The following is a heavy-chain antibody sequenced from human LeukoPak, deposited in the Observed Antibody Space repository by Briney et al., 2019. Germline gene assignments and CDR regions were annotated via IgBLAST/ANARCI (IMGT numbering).Heavy chain of an antibody. CDR2: INPSDSYT. V-gene: IGHV5-10-1*01. D-gene: IGHD6-19*01. J-gene: IGHJ4*02. CDR3: ARGGWLDDY. CDR1: GYSFTNYW. Sequence: GESLRISCEGSGYSFTNYWISWVRQMPGKGLEWMGRINPSDSYTNYNPSFQGHVTFSVDKSIATAYLQWTTLKVSDTAIYYCARGGWLDDYWGQGTLVTVSS.